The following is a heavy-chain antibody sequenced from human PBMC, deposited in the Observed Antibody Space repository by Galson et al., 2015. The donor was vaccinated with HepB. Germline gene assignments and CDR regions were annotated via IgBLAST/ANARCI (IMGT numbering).Heavy chain of an antibody. J-gene: IGHJ2*01. CDR3: ARDSLAPLIGHHPHWYFDL. Sequence: SLRLSCAASGFTFSSYAMHWVRQAPGKGLEWVAVISYDGSNKYYADSVKGRFTISRDNSKNTLYLQMNSLRAEDTAVYYCARDSLAPLIGHHPHWYFDLWGRGTLVTVSS. D-gene: IGHD3-22*01. V-gene: IGHV3-30*04. CDR1: GFTFSSYA. CDR2: ISYDGSNK.